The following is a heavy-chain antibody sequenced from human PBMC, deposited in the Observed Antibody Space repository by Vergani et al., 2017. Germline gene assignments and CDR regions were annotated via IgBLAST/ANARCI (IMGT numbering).Heavy chain of an antibody. CDR1: GGSFSGYY. J-gene: IGHJ4*02. D-gene: IGHD5-24*01. V-gene: IGHV4-34*01. CDR2: INHSGST. CDR3: ARVPRWLQLRYFDY. Sequence: QVQLQQCGAGLLKPSETLSLTCAVYGGSFSGYYWSWIRQPPGKGLEWIGEINHSGSTNYHPSLKSRVTISVDTSKNQFSLKLSSVTAADTSVYYCARVPRWLQLRYFDYWGQGTLVTVSS.